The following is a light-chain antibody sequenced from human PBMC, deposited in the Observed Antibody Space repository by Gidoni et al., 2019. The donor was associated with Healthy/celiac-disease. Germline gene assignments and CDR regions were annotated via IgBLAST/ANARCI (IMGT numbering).Light chain of an antibody. V-gene: IGKV3-20*01. CDR1: QSVSRSY. CDR2: GAS. J-gene: IGKJ2*04. Sequence: EHVFTQSPGTLSLSPGERATLSCRASQSVSRSYLAWYQQNPGQAPRLLIYGASSRATGIPDRFSGSGSGTDFTLTISRLEPEDFAVYYCQQYGSSPPMCSFGQGTKLEIK. CDR3: QQYGSSPPMCS.